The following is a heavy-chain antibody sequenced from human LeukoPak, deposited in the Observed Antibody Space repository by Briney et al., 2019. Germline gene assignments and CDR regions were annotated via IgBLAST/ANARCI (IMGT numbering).Heavy chain of an antibody. D-gene: IGHD2-2*01. J-gene: IGHJ4*02. V-gene: IGHV4-30-4*01. CDR1: GGSTSSGDYY. Sequence: PSETLSLTCTVSGGSTSSGDYYWSWIRQPPGKGLEWIGYIYYSGSTYYNPSLKSRVTISVDTSKNQFSLRLSSVTAADTAVYYCARGYDLADLDYWGQGTLVTVSS. CDR3: ARGYDLADLDY. CDR2: IYYSGST.